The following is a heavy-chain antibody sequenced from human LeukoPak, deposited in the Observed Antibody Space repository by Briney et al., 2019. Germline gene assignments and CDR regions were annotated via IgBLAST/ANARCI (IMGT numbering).Heavy chain of an antibody. CDR1: GFTFSGSA. Sequence: GGSLRLSCAASGFTFSGSAMHWVRQASGKGLEWVGRIRSKANSYATAYAASVKGRFTISRDDSKNTAYLQMNSLKTEDTAVYYCTRPAAAAVHYYYYYMDVWGKGTTVTVSS. CDR3: TRPAAAAVHYYYYYMDV. CDR2: IRSKANSYAT. D-gene: IGHD6-13*01. V-gene: IGHV3-73*01. J-gene: IGHJ6*03.